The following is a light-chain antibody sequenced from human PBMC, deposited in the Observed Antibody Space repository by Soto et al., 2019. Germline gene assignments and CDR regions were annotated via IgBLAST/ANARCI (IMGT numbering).Light chain of an antibody. J-gene: IGKJ4*01. CDR3: QQYGSAPLT. CDR1: QNVNNNY. Sequence: EIVLTQSPGTLSLSPGERATLSCRASQNVNNNYLAWYQQKPGQAPRLLIYGASRRATDIPDRFSGSGSGTDFTLTISRLEPEDSAVYSCQQYGSAPLTFGGETQVEIK. CDR2: GAS. V-gene: IGKV3-20*01.